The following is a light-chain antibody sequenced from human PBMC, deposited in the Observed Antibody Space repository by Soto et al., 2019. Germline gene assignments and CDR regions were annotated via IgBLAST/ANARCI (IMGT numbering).Light chain of an antibody. CDR3: GFGLNPSWV. CDR2: GVS. V-gene: IGLV2-14*01. J-gene: IGLJ1*01. Sequence: QSVLTQPASVSGSPGQSITISCTGTSSDIGRYNSVSWYQHHTGKAPQVMTYGVSNRPPGVSYRFSGSKSGNTASLTTSGLQAEDEGEYYRGFGLNPSWVFGTGTKVTVL. CDR1: SSDIGRYNS.